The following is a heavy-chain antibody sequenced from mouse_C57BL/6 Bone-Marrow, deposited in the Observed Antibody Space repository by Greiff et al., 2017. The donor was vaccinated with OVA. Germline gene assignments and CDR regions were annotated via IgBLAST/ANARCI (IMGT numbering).Heavy chain of an antibody. CDR2: IYPRSGNT. J-gene: IGHJ2*01. V-gene: IGHV1-81*01. D-gene: IGHD1-1*01. CDR1: GYTFTSYG. Sequence: QVHVKQSGAELARPGASVKLSCKASGYTFTSYGISWVKQRTGQGLEWIGEIYPRSGNTYYNEKFKGKATLTADKSSSTAYMELRSLTSEDSAVYFCAREEITTVVGRGDYWGQGTTLTVSS. CDR3: AREEITTVVGRGDY.